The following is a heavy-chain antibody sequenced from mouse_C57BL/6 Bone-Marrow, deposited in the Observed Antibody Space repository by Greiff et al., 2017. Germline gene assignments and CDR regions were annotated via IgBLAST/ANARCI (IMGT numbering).Heavy chain of an antibody. Sequence: VQLQQSGPELVKPGASVKISCKASGYTFTDYYMNWVKQSHGKSLEWIGDINPNNGGTSYNQKFKGKATLTVDKSSSTAYMELRRLTSEDSAVYYCAKGIYDYDGAMDYWGQGTSVTVSA. V-gene: IGHV1-26*01. J-gene: IGHJ4*01. D-gene: IGHD2-4*01. CDR1: GYTFTDYY. CDR3: AKGIYDYDGAMDY. CDR2: INPNNGGT.